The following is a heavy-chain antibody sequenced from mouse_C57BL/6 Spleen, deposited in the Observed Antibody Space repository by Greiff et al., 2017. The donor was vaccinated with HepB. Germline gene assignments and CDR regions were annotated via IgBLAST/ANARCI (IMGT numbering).Heavy chain of an antibody. V-gene: IGHV3-6*01. CDR2: ISYDGSN. Sequence: EVQLQESGPGLVKPSQSLSLTCSVTGYSITSGYYWNWIRQFPGNKLEWMGYISYDGSNNYNPSLKNRISITRDTSKNQFFLKFNSVTTEDKATYYSARESYDGYTYYAMYYWGQGASVTVSS. J-gene: IGHJ4*01. CDR1: GYSITSGYY. D-gene: IGHD2-3*01. CDR3: ARESYDGYTYYAMYY.